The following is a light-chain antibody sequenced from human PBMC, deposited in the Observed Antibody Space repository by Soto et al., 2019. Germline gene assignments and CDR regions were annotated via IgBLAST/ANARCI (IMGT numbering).Light chain of an antibody. CDR3: QQYGSSLLT. CDR1: QSVSSNY. V-gene: IGKV3-20*01. J-gene: IGKJ4*01. Sequence: EIVLTQSPGTLSLSPGERATLSCRASQSVSSNYLAWYQRKPGQAPRLLIYGASFRATGLPDRFSGSGSGTDFTLTISRLEPEDFAVYYCQQYGSSLLTFGGGTKVEIK. CDR2: GAS.